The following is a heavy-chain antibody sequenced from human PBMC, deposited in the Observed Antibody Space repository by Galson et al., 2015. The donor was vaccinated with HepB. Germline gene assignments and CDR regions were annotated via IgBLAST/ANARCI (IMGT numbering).Heavy chain of an antibody. CDR1: GYSFTSYW. CDR2: IYPGDSDT. V-gene: IGHV5-51*03. J-gene: IGHJ4*02. Sequence: QSGAEVKKPGESLKISCKGSGYSFTSYWIGWVRQMPGKGLEWMGIIYPGDSDTRYSPSFQGQVTISADKSISTAYLQWSSLKASDTAMYYCARSYMYYDFWNGYYTGFSDYYFDYWGQGTLVTVSS. CDR3: ARSYMYYDFWNGYYTGFSDYYFDY. D-gene: IGHD3-3*01.